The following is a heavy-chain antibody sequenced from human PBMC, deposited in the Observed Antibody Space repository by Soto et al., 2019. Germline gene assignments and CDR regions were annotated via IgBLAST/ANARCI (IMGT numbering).Heavy chain of an antibody. CDR2: ISGSAGST. D-gene: IGHD3-16*01. Sequence: EVQLLESGGGLVQPGGSLRLSCAASGFTFSSYAMSWVRQAPGKGLEWVSAISGSAGSTYYADSVKGRFTISRDNSKNTLYLQMNSLRAEDTAVYYCAKGPFGDYYYMDVWGKGTTVTVSS. CDR1: GFTFSSYA. CDR3: AKGPFGDYYYMDV. J-gene: IGHJ6*03. V-gene: IGHV3-23*01.